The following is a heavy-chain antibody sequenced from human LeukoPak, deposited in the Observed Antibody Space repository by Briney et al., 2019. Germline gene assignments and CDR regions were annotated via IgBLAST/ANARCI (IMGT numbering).Heavy chain of an antibody. CDR2: IRSSGDMI. Sequence: GGSLRLSCATSGFTFSSYSMNWVRQAPGKGLEWVSYIRSSGDMIYYADSVKGRFTISRDNAKKSVYLQMNSLRDEDTAVYYCVRDPDALDYWGQGTQVTVSS. CDR3: VRDPDALDY. V-gene: IGHV3-48*02. CDR1: GFTFSSYS. J-gene: IGHJ4*02.